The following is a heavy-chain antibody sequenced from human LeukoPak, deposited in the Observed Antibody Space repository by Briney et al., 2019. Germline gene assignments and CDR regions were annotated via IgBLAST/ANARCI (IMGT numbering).Heavy chain of an antibody. D-gene: IGHD3-10*01. CDR2: ISAYNGNT. CDR3: ARDGPMVRGVIADLFDY. V-gene: IGHV1-18*01. J-gene: IGHJ4*02. CDR1: GYTFTSYG. Sequence: ASVKVSCKASGYTFTSYGISWVRQAPGQGLEWMGWISAYNGNTNYAQKLQGRVTMTTDTSTSTAYMELRSLRSDDTAVYYCARDGPMVRGVIADLFDYWGQGTLVTVSS.